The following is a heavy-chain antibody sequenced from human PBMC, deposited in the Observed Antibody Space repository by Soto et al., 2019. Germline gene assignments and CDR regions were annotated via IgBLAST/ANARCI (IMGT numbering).Heavy chain of an antibody. V-gene: IGHV3-20*01. CDR3: ARVRTAVEAARRISKGEYYYYYYMDV. CDR1: GFTFDDYG. CDR2: INWNGGST. J-gene: IGHJ6*03. D-gene: IGHD6-6*01. Sequence: GGSLRLSCAASGFTFDDYGMSWVRQAPGKGLEWVSGINWNGGSTGYADSVKGRFTISRDNARNSLYLQMNSLRAEDKALYHCARVRTAVEAARRISKGEYYYYYYMDVWGKGTTVTVSS.